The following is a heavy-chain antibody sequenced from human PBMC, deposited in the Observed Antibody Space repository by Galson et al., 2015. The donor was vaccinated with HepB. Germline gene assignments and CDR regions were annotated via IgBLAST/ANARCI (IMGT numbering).Heavy chain of an antibody. CDR2: INSFGNTT. J-gene: IGHJ6*02. Sequence: SLRLSCAASGFTFSSYWMHWVRQAPGKGLVWVSHINSFGNTTNYADSVKGRFTISRDNAKNTLYLQMNSLRADDTAVYYCARDTIMVRGPFLDYYGMDVWGQGTTVTVSS. V-gene: IGHV3-74*01. D-gene: IGHD3-10*01. CDR3: ARDTIMVRGPFLDYYGMDV. CDR1: GFTFSSYW.